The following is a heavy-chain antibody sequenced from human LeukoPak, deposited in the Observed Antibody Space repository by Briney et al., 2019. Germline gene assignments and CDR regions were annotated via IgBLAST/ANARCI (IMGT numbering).Heavy chain of an antibody. Sequence: GASVKVSCKASGYTFTGYYMHWVRQAPGQGLEWMGWTNPNSGDTNYAQKFQGRVTMTRDTSIRTAYLELSGLRSDDTAVYYCAKNPYEYYFDYWGQGTLVTVSS. J-gene: IGHJ4*02. D-gene: IGHD5-12*01. CDR3: AKNPYEYYFDY. CDR1: GYTFTGYY. V-gene: IGHV1-2*02. CDR2: TNPNSGDT.